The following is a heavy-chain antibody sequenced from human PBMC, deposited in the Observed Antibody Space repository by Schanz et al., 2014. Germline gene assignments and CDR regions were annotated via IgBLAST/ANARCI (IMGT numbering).Heavy chain of an antibody. V-gene: IGHV3-33*01. Sequence: QVQLVESGGGVVRPGRSLRLSCAASGFTFNNYGMHWVRQAPGKGLEWVAVIWYDGTDRYYADSVKGRFTISRDNFKNTLFLQMNSLRAEDTAVYYCARGVRIDYWGQGTLVTVSS. J-gene: IGHJ4*02. CDR1: GFTFNNYG. CDR3: ARGVRIDY. CDR2: IWYDGTDR. D-gene: IGHD3-3*01.